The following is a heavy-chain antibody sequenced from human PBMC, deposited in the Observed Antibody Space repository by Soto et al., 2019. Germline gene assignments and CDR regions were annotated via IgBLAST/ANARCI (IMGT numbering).Heavy chain of an antibody. V-gene: IGHV3-23*01. CDR1: GFTFSTSA. CDR2: ISDSGST. D-gene: IGHD2-2*03. CDR3: AKGWGEGGYCSRTSCLYYFHH. Sequence: EVQLLASGGGLVQPGGSLRLSCEASGFTFSTSAMSWVRQAPGKGLEWVSTISDSGSTYYADSVKGRFTISRDNSKNTLYLQMNSLRAEDTAVFYCAKGWGEGGYCSRTSCLYYFHHWGQGTLVTVSS. J-gene: IGHJ4*02.